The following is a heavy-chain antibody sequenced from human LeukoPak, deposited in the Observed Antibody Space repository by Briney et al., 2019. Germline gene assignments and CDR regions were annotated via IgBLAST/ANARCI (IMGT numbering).Heavy chain of an antibody. J-gene: IGHJ4*02. CDR2: IYYSGST. CDR1: GGSISSSSYY. V-gene: IGHV4-39*07. D-gene: IGHD3-22*01. CDR3: ARTPDSSGYYYVY. Sequence: PSETLSLTCTVSGGSISSSSYYWGWIRQPPGKGLEWIGSIYYSGSTYYNPSLKSRVTISVDTSKNQFSPKLSSVTAADTAVYYCARTPDSSGYYYVYWGQGTLVTVSS.